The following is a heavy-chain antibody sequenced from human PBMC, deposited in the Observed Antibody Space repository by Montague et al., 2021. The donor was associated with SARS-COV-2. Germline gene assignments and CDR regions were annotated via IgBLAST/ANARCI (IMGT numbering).Heavy chain of an antibody. V-gene: IGHV3-23*01. CDR2: ISGSGGST. J-gene: IGHJ1*01. Sequence: SLRLSCAASGTTFSSYAMSWVRQAQGKGLEWVSGISGSGGSTFYAGPAKGRFTISRDNSKNTLYLEMNSLRADDTAVYYCAKGVIASGFAWGQGTLVTVSS. D-gene: IGHD3-10*01. CDR1: GTTFSSYA. CDR3: AKGVIASGFA.